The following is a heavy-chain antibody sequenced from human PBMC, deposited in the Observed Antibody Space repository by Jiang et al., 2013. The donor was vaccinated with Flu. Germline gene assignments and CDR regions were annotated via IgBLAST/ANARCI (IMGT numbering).Heavy chain of an antibody. V-gene: IGHV4-59*02. CDR3: ARDLGYCSGGFCNSGYYYGMDV. CDR2: ISNRGST. J-gene: IGHJ6*02. CDR1: GVSDSRYY. D-gene: IGHD2-15*01. Sequence: LLKPSETLSLTCTVSGVSDSRYYWGWIRQAPGKGLEWIGYISNRGSTNYNPSLQSRTTISLDTSRNQFSLSLNSVTAADTATYYCARDLGYCSGGFCNSGYYYGMDVWGQGTTVTVSS.